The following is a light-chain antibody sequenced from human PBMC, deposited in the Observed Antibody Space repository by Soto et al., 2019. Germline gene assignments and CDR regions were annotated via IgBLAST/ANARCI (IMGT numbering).Light chain of an antibody. CDR1: KWGDKY. CDR2: QDS. CDR3: QAWDSSTAV. J-gene: IGLJ1*01. V-gene: IGLV3-1*01. Sequence: SYELTQPPSVSVSPGQTASITCSGAKWGDKYACWYQQKPGQSPVLVIYQDSKRPSGIPERFSGSNSGNTATLTISGTQAMDEADYYCQAWDSSTAVFGTGTKLTVL.